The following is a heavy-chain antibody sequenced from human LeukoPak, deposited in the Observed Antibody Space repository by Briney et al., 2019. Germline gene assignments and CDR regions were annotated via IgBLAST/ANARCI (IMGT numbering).Heavy chain of an antibody. CDR3: AKDTAMARGIFDY. CDR1: GFTFSSYG. CDR2: IRYDGSNK. D-gene: IGHD5-18*01. Sequence: GGSLRLSCAASGFTFSSYGMHWVRQAPGKGLEWVAFIRYDGSNKYYADSVKGRFTISRDNSKNTLYLQMNSLRAEDTAVYYYAKDTAMARGIFDYWGQGTLVTVSS. V-gene: IGHV3-30*02. J-gene: IGHJ4*02.